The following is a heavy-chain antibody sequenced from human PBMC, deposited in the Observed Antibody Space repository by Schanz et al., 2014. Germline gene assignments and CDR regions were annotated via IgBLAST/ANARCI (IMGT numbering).Heavy chain of an antibody. V-gene: IGHV1-18*01. CDR2: ISTFRNEDT. CDR3: ARGFDFWDR. D-gene: IGHD3-3*01. J-gene: IGHJ4*02. CDR1: GGTFNSYT. Sequence: QLQLVQSGAEVKKPGSSMKVSCKASGGTFNSYTINWVRQAPGQGPEFMGWISTFRNEDTNSAQRFQGRLTMTTDTSTSTAYMELRSLRSDDTAVYYCARGFDFWDRWGQGTLVIVSS.